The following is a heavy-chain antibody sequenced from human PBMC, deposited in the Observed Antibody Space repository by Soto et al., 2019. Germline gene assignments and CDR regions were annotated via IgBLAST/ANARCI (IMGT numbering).Heavy chain of an antibody. V-gene: IGHV1-69*06. CDR2: IIPIFGTA. CDR3: ARFPGVYYDSSGYPVSFYFYY. CDR1: GGTFSSYA. Sequence: SVKVSCKASGGTFSSYAISWVRQAPGQGLEWMGWIIPIFGTANYAQKFQGRVTITADKSTSTAYMELSSLKSEDTAVYYCARFPGVYYDSSGYPVSFYFYYWRQ. D-gene: IGHD3-22*01. J-gene: IGHJ4*01.